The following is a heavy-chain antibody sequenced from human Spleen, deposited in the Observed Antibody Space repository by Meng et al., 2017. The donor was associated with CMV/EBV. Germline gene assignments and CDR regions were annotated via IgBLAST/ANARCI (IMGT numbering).Heavy chain of an antibody. CDR3: ARGEEHGSSWTNWFDP. Sequence: ASVKVSCKASGYTFTGYYIHWVRQAPGQGLEWMGWINPNTGGTNYAQKFQGRVTMTRDTSISTAYMELSRLRSDDTAVYYCARGEEHGSSWTNWFDPWGQGTLVTVSS. V-gene: IGHV1-2*02. CDR1: GYTFTGYY. D-gene: IGHD6-13*01. CDR2: INPNTGGT. J-gene: IGHJ5*02.